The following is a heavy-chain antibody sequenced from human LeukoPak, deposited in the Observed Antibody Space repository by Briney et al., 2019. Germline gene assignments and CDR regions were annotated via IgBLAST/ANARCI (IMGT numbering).Heavy chain of an antibody. D-gene: IGHD6-13*01. V-gene: IGHV3-23*01. CDR3: ASPPNGYSSNWNPAYFDY. J-gene: IGHJ4*02. Sequence: GGSLRLSCAASGFTFSNYAMNWVRQAPGKGLEWVSLISGSTGSTYYADSVKGRFTISRDNSKNTLYLQMNSLRAEDTAVYYCASPPNGYSSNWNPAYFDYWGQGTLVTISS. CDR1: GFTFSNYA. CDR2: ISGSTGST.